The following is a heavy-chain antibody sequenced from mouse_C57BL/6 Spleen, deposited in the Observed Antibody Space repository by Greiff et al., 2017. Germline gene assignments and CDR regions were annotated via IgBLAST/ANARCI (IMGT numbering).Heavy chain of an antibody. CDR2: INPSSGYT. J-gene: IGHJ3*01. CDR3: ARGYGSSSPWFAY. CDR1: GYTFTSYW. V-gene: IGHV1-7*01. Sequence: QVQLKQSGAELAKPGASVKLSCKASGYTFTSYWMHWVKQRPGQGLEWIGYINPSSGYTKYNQKFKDKATLTADNSSSTAYMQLSSLTYEDSAVYYGARGYGSSSPWFAYWGQGTLVTVSA. D-gene: IGHD1-1*01.